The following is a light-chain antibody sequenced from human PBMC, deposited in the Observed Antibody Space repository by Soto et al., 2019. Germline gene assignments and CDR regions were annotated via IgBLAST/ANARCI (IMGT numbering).Light chain of an antibody. V-gene: IGKV3-20*01. CDR2: CAS. CDR1: QAIXNSL. J-gene: IGKJ4*01. CDR3: QQYENDTST. Sequence: LSKSPGPLSLSQGERANLSCRASQAIXNSLRSWFQQMPGQAPRLPXDCASMRATGSPDRLSGSGSATDFTLTISRLEPEYFAAYYCQQYENDTSTVGGGTKLEI.